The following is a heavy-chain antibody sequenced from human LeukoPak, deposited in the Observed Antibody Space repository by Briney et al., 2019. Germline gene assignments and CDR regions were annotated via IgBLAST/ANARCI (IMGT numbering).Heavy chain of an antibody. CDR2: ISAGSGNT. CDR1: GDSSRTNA. J-gene: IGHJ4*02. CDR3: ARWSYDSGWFIDY. V-gene: IGHV1-3*01. Sequence: SSVKVSCKASGDSSRTNAIVWLRQAPGQRPEWMGWISAGSGNTKYSQTFQDRLTLTRDTAASTVYMDLSSLRPEDTAVYFCARWSYDSGWFIDYWGQGTLVTVSS. D-gene: IGHD6-19*01.